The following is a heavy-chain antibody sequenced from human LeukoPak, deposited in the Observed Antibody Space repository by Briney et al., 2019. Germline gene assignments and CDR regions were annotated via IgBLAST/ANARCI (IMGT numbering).Heavy chain of an antibody. CDR1: GGSISSGSYY. Sequence: SETLSLTCTVSGGSISSGSYYWSWIRQPAGKGLEWIGRIYTSGSTYYNPSLKSRVTISVDTSKNQFSLKLSSVTAADTAVYYCARVVYEQQPYYFDYWGQGTLVTVSS. V-gene: IGHV4-61*02. J-gene: IGHJ4*02. D-gene: IGHD6-13*01. CDR2: IYTSGST. CDR3: ARVVYEQQPYYFDY.